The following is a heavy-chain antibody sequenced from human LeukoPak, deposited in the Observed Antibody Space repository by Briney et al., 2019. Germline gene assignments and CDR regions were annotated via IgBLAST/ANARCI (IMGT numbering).Heavy chain of an antibody. CDR1: GFTFSDYY. CDR2: ISSSGSTI. J-gene: IGHJ4*02. V-gene: IGHV3-11*04. D-gene: IGHD3-3*01. CDR3: AREGITIFGVVIIRDFDY. Sequence: GGSLRLSCAASGFTFSDYYMSWIRQAPGKGLEWVSYISSSGSTIYYADSVKGRSTISRDNAKNSLYLQMNSLRAEDTAVYYCAREGITIFGVVIIRDFDYWGQGTLVTVSS.